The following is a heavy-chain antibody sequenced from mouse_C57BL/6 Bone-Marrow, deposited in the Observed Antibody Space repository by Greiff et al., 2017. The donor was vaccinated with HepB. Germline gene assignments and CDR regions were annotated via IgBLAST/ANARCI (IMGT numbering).Heavy chain of an antibody. CDR3: ARPYDGYYAFDY. CDR2: IYPGSGST. CDR1: GYTFTSYW. Sequence: QVQLQQPGAELVKPGASVKMSCKASGYTFTSYWITWVKQRPGQGLEWIGDIYPGSGSTNYNEKFKSKATLTVDTSSSTAYMQLSSLTSEDSAVYYCARPYDGYYAFDYWGQGTTLTVSS. D-gene: IGHD2-3*01. V-gene: IGHV1-55*01. J-gene: IGHJ2*01.